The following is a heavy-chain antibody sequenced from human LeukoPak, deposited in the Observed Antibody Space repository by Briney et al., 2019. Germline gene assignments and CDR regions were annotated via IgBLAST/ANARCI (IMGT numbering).Heavy chain of an antibody. CDR3: AREGKSIDAFDI. V-gene: IGHV3-64*01. J-gene: IGHJ3*02. Sequence: HPGESLRLSCAASGFTFRNYAMYWVRQAPGRGLEYVSAISSNGGSTSYANSVKGRFTVSRDNSKNTLYLQMGSLRPEDMAVYYCAREGKSIDAFDIWGQGTMVTVSS. CDR2: ISSNGGST. CDR1: GFTFRNYA.